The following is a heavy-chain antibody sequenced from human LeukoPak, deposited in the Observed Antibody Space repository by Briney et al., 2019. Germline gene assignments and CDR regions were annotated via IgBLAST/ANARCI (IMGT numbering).Heavy chain of an antibody. J-gene: IGHJ4*02. CDR3: ARDRASNWNYVGYFDY. CDR2: IYYSGST. CDR1: GGSISSYY. D-gene: IGHD1-7*01. V-gene: IGHV4-59*01. Sequence: SETLSLTCTVSGGSISSYYWSWIRQPPGKGLEWIGYIYYSGSTNYNPSLQSRVTISVDTSKNQFSLKLSSVTAADTAVYYCARDRASNWNYVGYFDYWGQGTLVTVSS.